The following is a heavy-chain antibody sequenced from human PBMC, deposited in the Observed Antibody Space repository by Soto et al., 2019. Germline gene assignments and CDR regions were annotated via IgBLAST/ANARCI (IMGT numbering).Heavy chain of an antibody. V-gene: IGHV3-21*01. CDR1: GFTFSSYS. CDR3: ARGRETELNGDQRYGMDV. CDR2: ISSSSSYI. J-gene: IGHJ6*02. Sequence: EVQLVESGGGLVKPGGSLRLSCAASGFTFSSYSMNWVRQAPGKGLEWVSSISSSSSYIYYADSVKGRCTISRDNAKNSLYLQMNSLRAEDTAVYYCARGRETELNGDQRYGMDVWGQVTTVTVSS. D-gene: IGHD4-17*01.